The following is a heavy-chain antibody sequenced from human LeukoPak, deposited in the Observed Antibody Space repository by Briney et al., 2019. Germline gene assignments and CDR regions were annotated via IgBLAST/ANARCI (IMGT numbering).Heavy chain of an antibody. CDR2: IYPGDSDT. V-gene: IGHV5-51*01. D-gene: IGHD6-13*01. Sequence: HGESLKISCKGSGYSFTSYWVAWVRQMPGKGLEWMGIIYPGDSDTRYSPSFQGQVTISADKSISTAYLQWSSLKASDTAMYYCVRSRTAASPGVDYWGQGTLVTVSS. CDR1: GYSFTSYW. CDR3: VRSRTAASPGVDY. J-gene: IGHJ4*02.